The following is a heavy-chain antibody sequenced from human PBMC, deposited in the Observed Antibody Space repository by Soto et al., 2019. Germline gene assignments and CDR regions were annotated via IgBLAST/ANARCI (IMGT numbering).Heavy chain of an antibody. CDR3: ASFGSGNLYWYFDL. Sequence: EVQLVESGGGLVQPGGSLRLSCAASGFTISSYWMNWVRQAPGKGLEWVANIKQDGSEKYYVDSVRGRFTISRDNAKNSLYLQMNSLRAEDTAVYYCASFGSGNLYWYFDLWGRGTLVTVSS. CDR2: IKQDGSEK. V-gene: IGHV3-7*02. J-gene: IGHJ2*01. D-gene: IGHD3-10*01. CDR1: GFTISSYW.